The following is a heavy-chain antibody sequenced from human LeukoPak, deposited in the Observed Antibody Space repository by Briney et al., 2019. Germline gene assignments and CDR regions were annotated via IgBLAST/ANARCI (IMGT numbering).Heavy chain of an antibody. CDR1: GYTFTGYY. Sequence: ASVKVSCKASGYTFTGYYMHWVRQAPGQGLEWMGWINPNSGGTNYAQKFQGRVTMTRDTSISTAYMELSRLRSDDTAVYYCARDLDSVIVGAHHHWGQGTLVTVSS. J-gene: IGHJ4*02. CDR2: INPNSGGT. CDR3: ARDLDSVIVGAHHH. D-gene: IGHD1-26*01. V-gene: IGHV1-2*02.